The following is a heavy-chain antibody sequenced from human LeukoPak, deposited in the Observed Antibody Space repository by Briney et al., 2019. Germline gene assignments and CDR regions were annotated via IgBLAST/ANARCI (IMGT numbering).Heavy chain of an antibody. CDR2: ISYNGNSK. Sequence: GGSLRLSCAASGFTFSSSGVHWVRQAPGKGLEWVSVISYNGNSKYYADSVKGRFTISRDNSKNTLYLQMSSLRAEDTAVYYCANAYYDILTAYYPFDYWGQGALVTVSS. V-gene: IGHV3-30*18. D-gene: IGHD3-9*01. CDR1: GFTFSSSG. CDR3: ANAYYDILTAYYPFDY. J-gene: IGHJ4*02.